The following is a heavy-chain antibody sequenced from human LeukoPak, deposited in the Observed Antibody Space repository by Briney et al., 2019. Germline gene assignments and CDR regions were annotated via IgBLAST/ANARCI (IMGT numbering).Heavy chain of an antibody. CDR1: GGSFSGYY. Sequence: SETLSLTCAVYGGSFSGYYWSWIRQSPGKGLEWIGEINHSGSTNYNPSLKSRVTISVDTSKNQFSLKLNSVTAADTAVYYCAKSNGYGLVDIWGQGTMVTVSS. CDR2: INHSGST. V-gene: IGHV4-34*01. CDR3: AKSNGYGLVDI. D-gene: IGHD3-10*01. J-gene: IGHJ3*02.